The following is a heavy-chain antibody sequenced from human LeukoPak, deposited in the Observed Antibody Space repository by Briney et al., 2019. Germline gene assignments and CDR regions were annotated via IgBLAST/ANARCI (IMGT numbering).Heavy chain of an antibody. CDR2: IIPIFGTA. D-gene: IGHD2-2*01. V-gene: IGHV1-69*05. CDR3: ARGGGIVVVPAAMFWFDP. J-gene: IGHJ5*02. Sequence: SVKVSCKASGGTFSSHAISWVRQAPGHGLEWMGGIIPIFGTATYAQKFQGRVTITTDESTSTAYMELSSLRSEDTAVYYCARGGGIVVVPAAMFWFDPWGQGTLVTVSS. CDR1: GGTFSSHA.